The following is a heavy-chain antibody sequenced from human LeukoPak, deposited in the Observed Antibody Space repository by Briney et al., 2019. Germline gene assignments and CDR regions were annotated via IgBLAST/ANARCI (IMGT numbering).Heavy chain of an antibody. Sequence: SSETLSLTCTVSLDSTTSNYWSWVRQPPGKGLVWIGEIHRSGSPNYNPPLQSRVTISIDRSRNQTVLELSPVTAADTAVYYCAREILGGFNPGAYWGQGTLVTVSS. CDR3: AREILGGFNPGAY. J-gene: IGHJ4*02. D-gene: IGHD1-14*01. CDR2: IHRSGSP. V-gene: IGHV4-59*12. CDR1: LDSTTSNY.